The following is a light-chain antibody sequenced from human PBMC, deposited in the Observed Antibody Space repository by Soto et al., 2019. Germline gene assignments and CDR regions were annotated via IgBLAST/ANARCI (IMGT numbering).Light chain of an antibody. J-gene: IGKJ1*01. CDR1: QTVNSNF. V-gene: IGKV3-20*01. CDR3: QQSGDTPT. CDR2: GVS. Sequence: EVVLTQSPGTLSLSPGERATLYCRSSQTVNSNFLAWYQQKPGQAPRLLIYGVSNRATGIPDRFSGSGPGTDITLTISRLEPEDFAVYYCQQSGDTPTFGQGTKV.